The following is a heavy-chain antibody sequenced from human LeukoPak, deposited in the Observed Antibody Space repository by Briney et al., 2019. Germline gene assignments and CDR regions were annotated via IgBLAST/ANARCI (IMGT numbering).Heavy chain of an antibody. J-gene: IGHJ4*02. D-gene: IGHD3-22*01. CDR2: INPNSGGT. CDR3: ARGDYYDSSGYYLYYFDY. CDR1: GYTFTGYY. Sequence: ASVKVSCKASGYTFTGYYMHWVRQAPGQGLEWMGWINPNSGGTNYAQKVQGRVTMTRDTSISTAYMELSRLRSDDTAVYYCARGDYYDSSGYYLYYFDYWGQGTLVTVSS. V-gene: IGHV1-2*02.